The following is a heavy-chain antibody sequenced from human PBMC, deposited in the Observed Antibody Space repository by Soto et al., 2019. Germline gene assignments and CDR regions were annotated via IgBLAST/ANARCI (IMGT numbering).Heavy chain of an antibody. D-gene: IGHD3-22*01. J-gene: IGHJ1*01. CDR1: GGTFSNYA. CDR2: IIPIFGTT. V-gene: IGHV1-69*12. CDR3: AGRGERDYYYTRGYG. Sequence: QVQLVQSGAEVKKPGSSVKVSCKASGGTFSNYALSWVRQAPGQGLEWMGDIIPIFGTTNNAQKFQGRVTITADEATSTAYMEPSSLRSEDTAVYYCAGRGERDYYYTRGYGWGQGTLGTVSS.